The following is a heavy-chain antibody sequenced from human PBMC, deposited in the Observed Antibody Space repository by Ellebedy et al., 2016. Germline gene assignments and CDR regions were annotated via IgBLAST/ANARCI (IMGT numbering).Heavy chain of an antibody. J-gene: IGHJ4*02. CDR1: GLPLSTLW. D-gene: IGHD3-10*01. V-gene: IGHV3-7*01. Sequence: GESLKISCAASGLPLSTLWMTWFRQAPGKGPEWVANIKQDASEKVYVDSVKGRFTISRDNAKNSLYLEMNSLRVEDTAIYYFATDLHPFTRGWGYWGQGTLVTVSS. CDR3: ATDLHPFTRGWGY. CDR2: IKQDASEK.